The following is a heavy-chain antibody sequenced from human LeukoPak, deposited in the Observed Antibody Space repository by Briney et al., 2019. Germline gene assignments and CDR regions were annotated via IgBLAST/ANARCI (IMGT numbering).Heavy chain of an antibody. CDR1: GYKFTSYW. CDR2: IYPRDSDT. CDR3: ARRASAPGFYDSSGRYYSGFNI. J-gene: IGHJ3*02. D-gene: IGHD3-22*01. V-gene: IGHV5-51*01. Sequence: GESLKISCEASGYKFTSYWIGWVRQMPGKGLEWMGIIYPRDSDTRYSPSFQGQVTISADKSISTVYLQWSSLRASDTAMYYCARRASAPGFYDSSGRYYSGFNIWGRGTMVTVSS.